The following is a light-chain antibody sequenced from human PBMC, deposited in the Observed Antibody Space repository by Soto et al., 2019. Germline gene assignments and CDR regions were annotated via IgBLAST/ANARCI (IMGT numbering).Light chain of an antibody. CDR3: QQFIDVWT. Sequence: IQMTQSPSTLSASIGDRVTITCRASQSINNRLAWYQQMPGKAPNLLIYDASTLESGVPSRFRGSGSETEFTLTISGLQPDDFATYYCQQFIDVWTFGKGTKLQIK. J-gene: IGKJ1*01. V-gene: IGKV1-5*01. CDR1: QSINNR. CDR2: DAS.